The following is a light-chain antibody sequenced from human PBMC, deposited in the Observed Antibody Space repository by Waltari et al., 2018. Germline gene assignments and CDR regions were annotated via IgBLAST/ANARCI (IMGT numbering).Light chain of an antibody. CDR2: GAS. CDR3: QQTYNNPPF. Sequence: DIQMTQSPSSLSASVGDRVTITCRSSQSIGNAYLNWYQQKPGKAPKLLIYGASTLQSGVPSRFIGSGFWTDFTLTISSLQPEEFATYYCQQTYNNPPFFGGGTRVEI. CDR1: QSIGNAY. J-gene: IGKJ4*01. V-gene: IGKV1-39*01.